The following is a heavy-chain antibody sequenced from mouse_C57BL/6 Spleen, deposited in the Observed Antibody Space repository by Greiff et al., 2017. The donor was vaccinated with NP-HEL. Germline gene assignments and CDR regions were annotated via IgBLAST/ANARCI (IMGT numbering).Heavy chain of an antibody. CDR2: INPNNGGT. V-gene: IGHV1-18*01. CDR1: GYTFTDYN. D-gene: IGHD6-1*01. Sequence: VQLKESGPELVKPGASVKIPCKASGYTFTDYNMDWVKQSHGKSLEWIGDINPNNGGTIYNQKFKGKATLTVDKSSSTAYMELRSLTSEDTAVYYCAAGLAWFAYWGQGTLVTVSA. J-gene: IGHJ3*01. CDR3: AAGLAWFAY.